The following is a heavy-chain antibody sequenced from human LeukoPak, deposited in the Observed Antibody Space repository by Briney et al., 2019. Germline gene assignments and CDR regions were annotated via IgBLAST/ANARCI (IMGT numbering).Heavy chain of an antibody. CDR3: ARWGRPLGYCSSTSCYTVGFDP. J-gene: IGHJ5*02. CDR1: GGSISSISYY. CDR2: IYYSGST. D-gene: IGHD2-2*02. Sequence: SETLSLTCTVSGGSISSISYYWGWIRQPPGKGLEWIGSIYYSGSTYYNPSLKSRVTISVDTSKNQFSLKLSSVTAADTAVYYCARWGRPLGYCSSTSCYTVGFDPWGQGTLVTVSS. V-gene: IGHV4-39*07.